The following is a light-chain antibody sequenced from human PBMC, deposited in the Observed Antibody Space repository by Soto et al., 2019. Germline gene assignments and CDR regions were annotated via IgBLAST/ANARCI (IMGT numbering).Light chain of an antibody. Sequence: LLTQSPATLSLSPGERAALSCRASQSVDSHVAWYQQKPGQAPRLLIYGASNRATGVPARFSGSGSGTDFILTISSLEPEDFAVYYCQQRSRWPPFYTFGQGTKLEIK. V-gene: IGKV3-11*01. CDR3: QQRSRWPPFYT. CDR2: GAS. J-gene: IGKJ2*01. CDR1: QSVDSH.